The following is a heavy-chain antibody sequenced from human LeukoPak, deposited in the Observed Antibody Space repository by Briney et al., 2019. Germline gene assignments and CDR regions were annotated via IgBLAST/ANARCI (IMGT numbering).Heavy chain of an antibody. Sequence: ASVKVFCKASGYTFTGYYMHWVRQAPGQGLEWMGWINPNSGGTNYAQKFQGRVTMTRDTSISTAYMELSRLRSDDTAVYYCARDRGVDYCSGGSCSHHYYYMDVWGKGTTVTISS. J-gene: IGHJ6*03. D-gene: IGHD2-15*01. V-gene: IGHV1-2*02. CDR2: INPNSGGT. CDR1: GYTFTGYY. CDR3: ARDRGVDYCSGGSCSHHYYYMDV.